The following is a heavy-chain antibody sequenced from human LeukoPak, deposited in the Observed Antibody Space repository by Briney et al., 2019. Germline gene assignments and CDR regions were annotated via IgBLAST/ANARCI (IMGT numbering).Heavy chain of an antibody. V-gene: IGHV3-33*01. J-gene: IGHJ6*02. D-gene: IGHD2-21*02. CDR1: GFTFSSYG. CDR2: IWYDGSNK. CDR3: ARKCGGDYYSDGMDV. Sequence: GGSLRLSCAASGFTFSSYGMHWVRQAPGKGLEWMAVIWYDGSNKYYADSVKGRFTISRDNSKNTLYLQMNSLRAEDTAVYYCARKCGGDYYSDGMDVWGQGTTVTVSS.